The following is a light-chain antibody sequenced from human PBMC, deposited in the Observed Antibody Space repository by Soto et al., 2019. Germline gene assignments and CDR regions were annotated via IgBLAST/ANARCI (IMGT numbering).Light chain of an antibody. CDR2: DVS. Sequence: SALTQPASVSGSPGQSITISCTGTSSDVGGYNYVSWYQQHPGKAPKLMIYDVSNRPSGVSNRFSGSKSGNTASLTISGLQAEDEADYYCSSYTSSSTPLVCGTGTKVTV. CDR1: SSDVGGYNY. CDR3: SSYTSSSTPLV. V-gene: IGLV2-14*01. J-gene: IGLJ1*01.